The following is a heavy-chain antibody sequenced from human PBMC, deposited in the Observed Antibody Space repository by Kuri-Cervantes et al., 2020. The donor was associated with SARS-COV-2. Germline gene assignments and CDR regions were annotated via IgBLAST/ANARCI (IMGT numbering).Heavy chain of an antibody. D-gene: IGHD3-3*01. Sequence: GESLKISCAASGFTFSSYWMSWVRQAPGKGLEWVANIKQDGSEKYYVDSVKGRFTISRDNAKNSLYLQMNSLRAEDTAVYYCAKGGDLVEWLSRPNDAFDIWGQGTMVTVSS. J-gene: IGHJ3*02. CDR1: GFTFSSYW. V-gene: IGHV3-7*01. CDR2: IKQDGSEK. CDR3: AKGGDLVEWLSRPNDAFDI.